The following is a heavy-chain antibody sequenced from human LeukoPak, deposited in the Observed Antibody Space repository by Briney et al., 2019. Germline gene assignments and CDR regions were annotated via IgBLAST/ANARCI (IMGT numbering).Heavy chain of an antibody. CDR2: IRQDGSEK. D-gene: IGHD3-9*01. V-gene: IGHV3-7*01. Sequence: PGGSLRLSCAASGFTFSSYAMSWVRQAPGKGLEWVANIRQDGSEKYYVDSVKGRFTISRDNAKNSLYLQMNSLRAEDTAVYYCARVDWYRSYYFDYWGQGTLVTVSS. J-gene: IGHJ4*02. CDR1: GFTFSSYA. CDR3: ARVDWYRSYYFDY.